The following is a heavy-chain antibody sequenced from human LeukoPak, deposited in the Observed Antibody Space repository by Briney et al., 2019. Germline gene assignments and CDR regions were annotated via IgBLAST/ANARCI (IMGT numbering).Heavy chain of an antibody. CDR1: GFTFGDYS. V-gene: IGHV3-49*04. CDR2: IRSKAFGGTT. Sequence: GGSLRLSCTASGFTFGDYSMNWVRQAPGKGLEWVGFIRSKAFGGTTEYAASVKGRFTISRDDSKSIAYLQMNSLKTEDTAVYYCTRGRRATHDYWGQGTLVTVSS. D-gene: IGHD1-26*01. J-gene: IGHJ4*02. CDR3: TRGRRATHDY.